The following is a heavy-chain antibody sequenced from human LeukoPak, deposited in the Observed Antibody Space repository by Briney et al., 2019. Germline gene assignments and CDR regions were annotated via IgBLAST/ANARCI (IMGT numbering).Heavy chain of an antibody. V-gene: IGHV4-59*01. CDR1: GGSISSYY. D-gene: IGHD3/OR15-3a*01. Sequence: SETLSLTCTVSGGSISSYYWSWIRQPPGKGLEWIGYIYYSGSTNYNPSLKSRVTISVDTSKNQFSLKLSSVTAADTAVYYCARDGRRWRDWLSGDAFDIWGQGTMVTVSS. CDR3: ARDGRRWRDWLSGDAFDI. CDR2: IYYSGST. J-gene: IGHJ3*02.